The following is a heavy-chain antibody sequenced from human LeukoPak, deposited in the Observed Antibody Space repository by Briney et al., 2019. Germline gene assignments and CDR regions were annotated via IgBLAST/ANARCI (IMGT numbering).Heavy chain of an antibody. V-gene: IGHV1-46*01. D-gene: IGHD1-26*01. Sequence: ASVKVSCKASGYTFTGYYMHWVRQAPGQGLEWMGIINPSGGSTTYAQKFQGRVTMTRDMSTSTAYMELRSLRSDDTAVYYCARDGYYASGAFDIWGQGTMVTVSS. CDR1: GYTFTGYY. CDR2: INPSGGST. J-gene: IGHJ3*02. CDR3: ARDGYYASGAFDI.